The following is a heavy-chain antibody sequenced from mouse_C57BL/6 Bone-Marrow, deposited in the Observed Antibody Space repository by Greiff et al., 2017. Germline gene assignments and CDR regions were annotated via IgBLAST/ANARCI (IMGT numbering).Heavy chain of an antibody. CDR3: ARHGGMVTSYFYWYFDV. V-gene: IGHV5-9*01. CDR1: GFTFSSYT. CDR2: ISGGGGNT. Sequence: EVHLVESGGGLVKPGGSLKLSCAASGFTFSSYTMSWVRQTPEKRLEWVATISGGGGNTYYPDSVKGRFTISSDNAKNTLYLQMSSLRSEDTALYYCARHGGMVTSYFYWYFDVWGTGTTVTVSS. D-gene: IGHD2-10*02. J-gene: IGHJ1*03.